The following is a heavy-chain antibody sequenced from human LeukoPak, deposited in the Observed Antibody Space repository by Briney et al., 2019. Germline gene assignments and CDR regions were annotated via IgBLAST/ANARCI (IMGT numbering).Heavy chain of an antibody. D-gene: IGHD3-22*01. J-gene: IGHJ4*02. CDR2: ISCYNGDT. CDR3: ARDPSNSSGYHAHFDS. Sequence: ASVKVSCKASGYTFTHHGISWVRQAPGQGLEWMGWISCYNGDTIYAQNVQGRVTMTTDASTRTVYIELRNLGSDDTAMYYRARDPSNSSGYHAHFDSWGQGTLVTVSS. CDR1: GYTFTHHG. V-gene: IGHV1-18*01.